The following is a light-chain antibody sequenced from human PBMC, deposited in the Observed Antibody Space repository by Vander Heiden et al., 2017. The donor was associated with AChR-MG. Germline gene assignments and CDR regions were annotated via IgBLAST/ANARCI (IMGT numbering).Light chain of an antibody. CDR3: QERSNWPT. CDR1: QSVGTY. CDR2: DAS. J-gene: IGKJ3*01. Sequence: EIVLTQSPATLSLSPGERATLSCRASQSVGTYLAWYQPKPGQAPRLLISDASNRATGIPARFSGSGSGTDFTLTISSLEPEDFAIYYCQERSNWPTFGPGTKVDIK. V-gene: IGKV3-11*01.